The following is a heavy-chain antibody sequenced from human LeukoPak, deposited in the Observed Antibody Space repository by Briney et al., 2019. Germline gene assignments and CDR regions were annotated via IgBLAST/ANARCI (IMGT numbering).Heavy chain of an antibody. CDR1: GFTFRTYG. CDR3: ARETVTPDAFDI. J-gene: IGHJ3*02. D-gene: IGHD4-17*01. Sequence: PGGSLRLSCAASGFTFRTYGMHWVRQAPGKGLEWVAVIWYDGSNKYYADSVKGRFTISRDNSKNTLYLQMNSLRAKDTAVYYCARETVTPDAFDIWGQGTMVTVSS. CDR2: IWYDGSNK. V-gene: IGHV3-33*01.